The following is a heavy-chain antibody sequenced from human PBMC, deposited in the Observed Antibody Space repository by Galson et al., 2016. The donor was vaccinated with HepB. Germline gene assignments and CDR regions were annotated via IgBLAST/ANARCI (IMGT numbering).Heavy chain of an antibody. CDR1: GFTFSRYW. J-gene: IGHJ4*02. CDR3: ARRRGSGSHDYWGQGTLVTVSSGSAYFFPDFDN. Sequence: SLRLSCAASGFTFSRYWMHWVRQAPGEGLVWVSRINTVGSIINYADSVKGRFTISRDNARNTLYLQMNSLRAEDTAVYYCARRRGSGSHDYWGQGTLVTVSSGSAYFFPDFDNWGQGTLVTVSS. V-gene: IGHV3-74*01. CDR2: INTVGSII. D-gene: IGHD3-10*01.